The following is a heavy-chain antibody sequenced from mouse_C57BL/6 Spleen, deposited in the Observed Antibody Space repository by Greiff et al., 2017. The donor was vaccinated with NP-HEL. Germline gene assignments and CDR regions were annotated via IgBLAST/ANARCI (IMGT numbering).Heavy chain of an antibody. J-gene: IGHJ4*01. CDR2: IYWDDDK. Sequence: QVTLKECGPGILQSSQTLSLTCSFSGFSLSTSGMGVSWIRQPSGKGLEWLAHIYWDDDKRYNPSLKSRLTISKDTSRNQVFLKITSVDTADTATYYCARRARYLYAMDYWGQGTSVTVSS. D-gene: IGHD5-1*01. V-gene: IGHV8-12*01. CDR1: GFSLSTSGMG. CDR3: ARRARYLYAMDY.